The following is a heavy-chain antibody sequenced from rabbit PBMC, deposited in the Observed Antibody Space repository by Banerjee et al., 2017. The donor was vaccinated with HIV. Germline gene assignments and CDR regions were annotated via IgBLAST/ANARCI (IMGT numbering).Heavy chain of an antibody. CDR2: IYGGSSGST. J-gene: IGHJ4*01. V-gene: IGHV1S40*01. D-gene: IGHD6-1*01. CDR3: ARAPYYIYGYAGYAYAIFNL. CDR1: GFSFSSNYY. Sequence: QSLEESGGDLVKPGASLTLTCTASGFSFSSNYYMWWVRQAPGKGLEWIGCIYGGSSGSTYYASWVNGRFTISKTSSTTVTLQMTSLTAADTATYFCARAPYYIYGYAGYAYAIFNLWGPGTLVTVS.